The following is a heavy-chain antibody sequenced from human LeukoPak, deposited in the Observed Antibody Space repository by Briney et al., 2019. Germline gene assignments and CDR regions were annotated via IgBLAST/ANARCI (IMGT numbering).Heavy chain of an antibody. V-gene: IGHV3-7*05. D-gene: IGHD5-24*01. Sequence: GGSLRLSCAASGFTFSNYWMIWVRQAPGKGLEWVGNIKQDGSEKRYADSVRGRFSISRDNAQTSLYLQMNSLRAEDTAVYYCARVSDPWLQLTWGQGTLVTVSS. CDR1: GFTFSNYW. J-gene: IGHJ5*02. CDR2: IKQDGSEK. CDR3: ARVSDPWLQLT.